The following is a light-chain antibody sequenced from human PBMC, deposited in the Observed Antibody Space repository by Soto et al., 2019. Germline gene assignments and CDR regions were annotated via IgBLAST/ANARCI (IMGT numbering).Light chain of an antibody. CDR3: GANHGSGSNFLVV. CDR2: VGTGGIVG. Sequence: QLVLTQSHSASASLGASVTLTCTLSSGYSNYKVDWYQQRPGKGPRFVMRVGTGGIVGSKGDGIPDRFSGLGSGLNRYLTIKNIQEEDESDYHCGANHGSGSNFLVVFGGGTKLTVL. V-gene: IGLV9-49*01. J-gene: IGLJ2*01. CDR1: SGYSNYK.